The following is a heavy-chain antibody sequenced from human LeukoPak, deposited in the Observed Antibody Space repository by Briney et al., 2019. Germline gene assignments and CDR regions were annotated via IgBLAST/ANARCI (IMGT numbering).Heavy chain of an antibody. CDR1: GGSISSSSYY. J-gene: IGHJ4*02. CDR3: ASGYSYDLFDY. V-gene: IGHV4-39*07. CDR2: INYSGNT. D-gene: IGHD5-18*01. Sequence: SETLSLTCTVSGGSISSSSYYWGWIRQPPGKGLQWIGSINYSGNTYYNPSLKSRVTISVDTSRNQFSLKLSSVTAADTAVYYCASGYSYDLFDYWGQGTLVTVSS.